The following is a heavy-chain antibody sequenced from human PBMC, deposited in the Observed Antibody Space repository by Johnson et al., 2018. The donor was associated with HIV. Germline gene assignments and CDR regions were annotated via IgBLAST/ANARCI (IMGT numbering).Heavy chain of an antibody. D-gene: IGHD3-22*01. Sequence: VQLVESGGAVVQPGRSLRLSCAASGFTFSSYGMHWVRQAPGKGLEWVANIKQDGSEKYYVDSVKGRFTISRDNAKNSLFLQMSSLKTEDTAVYYCARGGGGGYDSSASPQSAVDIWGQGTMVTVSS. CDR3: ARGGGGGYDSSASPQSAVDI. CDR1: GFTFSSYG. V-gene: IGHV3-7*03. J-gene: IGHJ3*02. CDR2: IKQDGSEK.